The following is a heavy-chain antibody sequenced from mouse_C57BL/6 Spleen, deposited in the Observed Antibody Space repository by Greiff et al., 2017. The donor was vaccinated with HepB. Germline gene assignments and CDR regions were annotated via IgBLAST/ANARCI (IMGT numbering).Heavy chain of an antibody. CDR2: IDPSDSYT. Sequence: VQLQQSGAELVKPGASVKLSCKASGYTFTSYWMQWVKQRPGQGLEWIGEIDPSDSYTNYNQKFKGKATLTVDTSSSTAYMQLSSLTSEDSAVYYCARSREAMDYWGQGTSVTVSS. CDR3: ARSREAMDY. CDR1: GYTFTSYW. V-gene: IGHV1-50*01. J-gene: IGHJ4*01.